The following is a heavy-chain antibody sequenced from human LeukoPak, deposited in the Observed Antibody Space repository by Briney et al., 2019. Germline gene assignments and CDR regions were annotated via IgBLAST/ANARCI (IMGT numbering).Heavy chain of an antibody. V-gene: IGHV1-69*04. J-gene: IGHJ6*02. Sequence: SVKFSSKPSGGTVDTYAISWGGQAPGQGLKWMGRIIPILVIANNAQKFKGRVTITADKSTSTAYMELSSLRSEDTAVYYCARDYFQAPVWFGESMGRYYYYGMDVWGQGTTVTVSS. D-gene: IGHD3-10*01. CDR2: IIPILVIA. CDR3: ARDYFQAPVWFGESMGRYYYYGMDV. CDR1: GGTVDTYA.